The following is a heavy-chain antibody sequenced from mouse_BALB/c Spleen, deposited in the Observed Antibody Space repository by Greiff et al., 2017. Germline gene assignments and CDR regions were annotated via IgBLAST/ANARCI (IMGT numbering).Heavy chain of an antibody. V-gene: IGHV1-14*01. CDR3: ARDIYDYGPYYAMDY. D-gene: IGHD2-4*01. Sequence: EVQLQQSGPELVKPGASVKMSCKASGYTFTSYVMHWVKQKPGQGLEWIGYINPYNDGTKYNEKFKGKATLTSDKSSSTAYMELSSLTSEDSAVYYCARDIYDYGPYYAMDYWGQGTSVTVSS. J-gene: IGHJ4*01. CDR1: GYTFTSYV. CDR2: INPYNDGT.